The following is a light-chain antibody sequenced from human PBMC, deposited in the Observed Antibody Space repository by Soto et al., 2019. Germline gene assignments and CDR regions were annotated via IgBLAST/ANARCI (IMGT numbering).Light chain of an antibody. CDR3: SSYTGSSTLVV. Sequence: QSALTQPASVSGSPGQSITISCTGTSSDVGGYTYVSWYQHHPGKAPRLMIYDVSNRPSGVSNRFSGSKSGNTASLTISGLQAEDEADYYCSSYTGSSTLVVFGGGTKLTVL. V-gene: IGLV2-14*03. CDR1: SSDVGGYTY. J-gene: IGLJ2*01. CDR2: DVS.